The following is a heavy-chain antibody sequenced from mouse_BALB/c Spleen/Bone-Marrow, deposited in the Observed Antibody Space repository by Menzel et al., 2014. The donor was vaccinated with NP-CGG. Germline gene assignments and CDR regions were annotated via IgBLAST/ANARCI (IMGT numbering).Heavy chain of an antibody. CDR1: GYTFSNYW. V-gene: IGHV1-9*01. D-gene: IGHD3-2*02. CDR2: ILPGSGSS. Sequence: VQLQESGAELMKPGASVKISCKATGYTFSNYWIEWVKQRPGHGLEWIGEILPGSGSSQYNEKFKGKATFTADTSSNTAYMQLSSLASEDSAVYYCARGIRNCFDYWGQGTTLTVSS. J-gene: IGHJ2*01. CDR3: ARGIRNCFDY.